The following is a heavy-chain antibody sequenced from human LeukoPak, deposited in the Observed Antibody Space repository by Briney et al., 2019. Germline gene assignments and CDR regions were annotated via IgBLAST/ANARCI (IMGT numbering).Heavy chain of an antibody. CDR2: INNNGGTT. CDR3: VKAQGYCGSGTCYFDY. CDR1: GFTFSSYV. Sequence: GRSLRLSCSASGFTFSSYVMYWVSQDPGKALEYVSAINNNGGTTSYADSVKGRFTISRDNSKNTLSLQMSSLRVEDTAVYYCVKAQGYCGSGTCYFDYWGRGTLVTVSS. V-gene: IGHV3-64D*06. J-gene: IGHJ4*02. D-gene: IGHD2-15*01.